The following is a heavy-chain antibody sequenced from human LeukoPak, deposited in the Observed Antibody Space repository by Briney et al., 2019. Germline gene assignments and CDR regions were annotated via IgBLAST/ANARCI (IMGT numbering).Heavy chain of an antibody. Sequence: SETLSLTCTVSGGSISSYYWSWIRQPPGKGLEWIGYMYYSGSTNYNPSLKSRVTISVDTSKNQFSLKLSSVTAADTAVYYCARGAVAYYYFDNWGQGTLITVSS. J-gene: IGHJ4*02. D-gene: IGHD6-19*01. V-gene: IGHV4-59*01. CDR2: MYYSGST. CDR1: GGSISSYY. CDR3: ARGAVAYYYFDN.